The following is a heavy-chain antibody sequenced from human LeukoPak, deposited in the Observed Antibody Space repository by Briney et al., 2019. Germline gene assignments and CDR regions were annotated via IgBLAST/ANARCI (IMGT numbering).Heavy chain of an antibody. CDR3: ASKLRAQNGRFDP. CDR1: GGSLSSNSYY. V-gene: IGHV4-39*01. Sequence: PSETLSLTCAVSGGSLSSNSYYWGWIRQPPGNGLEWIGSIYYSGSTYYNPSLKSRVTISVDTSKNQFSLKLSSVTAADTAVYYCASKLRAQNGRFDPWGQGTLVTVSS. D-gene: IGHD3-16*01. J-gene: IGHJ5*02. CDR2: IYYSGST.